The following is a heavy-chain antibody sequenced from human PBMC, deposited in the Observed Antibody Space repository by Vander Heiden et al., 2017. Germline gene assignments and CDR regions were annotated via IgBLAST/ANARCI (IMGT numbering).Heavy chain of an antibody. CDR1: GFTFSSYW. Sequence: EVQLVESGGGLVQPGGSLRLSCAASGFTFSSYWMSWVRQAPGKGLEWVANIKQDGSEKYYVDSVKGRFTISRDNAKNSLYLQMNSLRAEDTAVYYCARETYGDYRGIPYFDYWGQGTLVTVSS. D-gene: IGHD4-17*01. CDR2: IKQDGSEK. V-gene: IGHV3-7*01. J-gene: IGHJ4*02. CDR3: ARETYGDYRGIPYFDY.